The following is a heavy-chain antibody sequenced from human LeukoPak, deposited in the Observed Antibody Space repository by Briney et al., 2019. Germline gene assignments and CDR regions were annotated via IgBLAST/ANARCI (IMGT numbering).Heavy chain of an antibody. CDR1: GFTFSSYD. D-gene: IGHD1-26*01. Sequence: GGSLRLSCAASGFTFSSYDMNWVRQAPGKGLEWISYISSSSATIYYADSEKGRFTISRDNARNSLSLQMNSLRDEDTAVYYCARDPPTPFLYGGRYPPDAFDIWGQGTMVTVSS. J-gene: IGHJ3*02. CDR2: ISSSSATI. V-gene: IGHV3-48*02. CDR3: ARDPPTPFLYGGRYPPDAFDI.